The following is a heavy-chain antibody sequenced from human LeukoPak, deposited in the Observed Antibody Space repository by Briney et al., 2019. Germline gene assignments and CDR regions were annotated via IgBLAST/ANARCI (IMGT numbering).Heavy chain of an antibody. CDR3: ARDPGYESWSPFWGGMDV. CDR1: GFTFSSSW. V-gene: IGHV3-74*01. Sequence: PGGSLRLSCAASGFTFSSSWIHWVRQAPGKGLVWVSRITRDGSSTTYADSVKGRFTTSRDNAKNTLYLQMDSLGDDDTAVYYCARDPGYESWSPFWGGMDVWGNGTTVIVSS. D-gene: IGHD3-16*01. J-gene: IGHJ6*04. CDR2: ITRDGSST.